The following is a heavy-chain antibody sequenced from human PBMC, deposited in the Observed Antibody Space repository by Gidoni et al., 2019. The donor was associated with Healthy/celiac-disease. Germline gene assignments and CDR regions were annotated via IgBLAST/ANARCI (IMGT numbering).Heavy chain of an antibody. J-gene: IGHJ6*03. CDR3: ARGRLLWFGESEPYYYYMDV. V-gene: IGHV1-69*06. CDR2: IFPIFGTA. D-gene: IGHD3-10*01. CDR1: GVTFSSYA. Sequence: QVQLVQSGAEVKKPGSSVKVSCKASGVTFSSYAISWVRQAPGQGLEWMGGIFPIFGTANYAQKFQDRVTITADKSTSTAYMELSSLRSEDTAVYYCARGRLLWFGESEPYYYYMDVWGKGTTVTVSS.